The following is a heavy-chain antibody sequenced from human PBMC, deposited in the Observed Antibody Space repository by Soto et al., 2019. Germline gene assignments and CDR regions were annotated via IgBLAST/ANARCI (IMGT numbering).Heavy chain of an antibody. D-gene: IGHD3-16*01. V-gene: IGHV3-30-3*01. CDR2: VSFDGSDK. CDR1: GFTFSSYI. CDR3: ARDSAGEGGY. J-gene: IGHJ4*02. Sequence: QVHLEESGGGVVQPGRSLRISCAASGFTFSSYIMHWVRQAPGEGLEWVAAVSFDGSDKYYPESVKGRFTISRDNSKNTLFLQMNSLRAEDTAVYYCARDSAGEGGYWGQGTLVTVSS.